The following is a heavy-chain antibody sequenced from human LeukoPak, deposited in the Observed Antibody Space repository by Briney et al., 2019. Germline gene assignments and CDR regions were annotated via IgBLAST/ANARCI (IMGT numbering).Heavy chain of an antibody. CDR2: IWYDVSNK. D-gene: IGHD6-19*01. Sequence: PGGSLRLSWAAAGFTFSSYGMHWVRQAPGNGLEWVAVIWYDVSNKYYANSVKGRFTISRDDSKTTLYLQMNSLRAEDMAVYYCATTGYSSGWYFDCWGQGTLVTVSS. J-gene: IGHJ4*02. CDR1: GFTFSSYG. CDR3: ATTGYSSGWYFDC. V-gene: IGHV3-33*01.